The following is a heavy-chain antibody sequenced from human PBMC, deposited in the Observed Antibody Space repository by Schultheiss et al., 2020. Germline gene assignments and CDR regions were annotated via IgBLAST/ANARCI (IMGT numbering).Heavy chain of an antibody. Sequence: SETLSLTCDVHGGSFRGYEWSWVRQSPGKGLEWIGYIYYSGSTYYNPSLKSRVTISVDTSKNQFSLKLSSVTAADTAVYYCARGHRRYSYGYWGQGTLVTVYS. V-gene: IGHV4-59*01. CDR2: IYYSGST. J-gene: IGHJ4*02. D-gene: IGHD5-18*01. CDR3: ARGHRRYSYGY. CDR1: GGSFRGYE.